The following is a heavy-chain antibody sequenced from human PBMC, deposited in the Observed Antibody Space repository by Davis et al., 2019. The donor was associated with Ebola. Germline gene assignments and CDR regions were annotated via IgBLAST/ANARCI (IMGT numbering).Heavy chain of an antibody. CDR1: GFTLSGYD. J-gene: IGHJ4*02. CDR3: AKDRGYYFDSSGYYSVGFDS. D-gene: IGHD3-22*01. V-gene: IGHV3-33*06. CDR2: IWDDGSNK. Sequence: GGSLRLSCAASGFTLSGYDMNWVRQAPGKGLQWVAVIWDDGSNKYYADSVKGRFTISRDNSKNTLYLQMNSLRAEDTAVYYCAKDRGYYFDSSGYYSVGFDSWGQGTLVTVSS.